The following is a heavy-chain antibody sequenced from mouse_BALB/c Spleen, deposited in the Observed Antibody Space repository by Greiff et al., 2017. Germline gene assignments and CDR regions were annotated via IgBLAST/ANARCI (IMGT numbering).Heavy chain of an antibody. CDR1: GYTFSSYW. V-gene: IGHV1-9*01. CDR2: ILPGSGST. CDR3: VNSLLRAWFAY. Sequence: VQLKESGAELMKPGASVKISCKATGYTFSSYWIEWVKQRPGHGLEWIGEILPGSGSTNYNEKFKGKATFTADTSSNTAYMQLSSLTSEDSAVYYCVNSLLRAWFAYWGQGTLVTVSA. J-gene: IGHJ3*01. D-gene: IGHD1-2*01.